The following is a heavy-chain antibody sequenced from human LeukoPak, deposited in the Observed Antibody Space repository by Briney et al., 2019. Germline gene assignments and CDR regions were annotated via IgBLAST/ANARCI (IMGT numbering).Heavy chain of an antibody. V-gene: IGHV3-21*01. J-gene: IGHJ6*02. CDR3: ARDLYCSSTSCFMPNYYYYYGMDV. CDR2: ISGSGGST. Sequence: ETLSLTCTVSGGSISSYYWSWVRQAPGKGLEWVSAISGSGGSTYYADSVKGRFTISRDNAKNSLYLQMNSLRAEDTAVYYCARDLYCSSTSCFMPNYYYYYGMDVWGQGTTVTVSS. D-gene: IGHD2-2*01. CDR1: GGSISSYY.